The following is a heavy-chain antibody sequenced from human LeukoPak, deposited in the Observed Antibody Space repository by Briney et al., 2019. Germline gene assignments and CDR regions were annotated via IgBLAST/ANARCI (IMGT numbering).Heavy chain of an antibody. CDR2: ISSSSSYI. J-gene: IGHJ4*02. CDR3: ARDRPGDDYGDSKPDY. CDR1: GLTFSSYS. Sequence: GGSLRLSCAASGLTFSSYSMNWVRQAPGKGLEWVSSISSSSSYIYYADSVKGRFTISRDNAKNSLYLQMNSLRAEDTAVYYCARDRPGDDYGDSKPDYWGQGTLVTVSS. D-gene: IGHD4-17*01. V-gene: IGHV3-21*01.